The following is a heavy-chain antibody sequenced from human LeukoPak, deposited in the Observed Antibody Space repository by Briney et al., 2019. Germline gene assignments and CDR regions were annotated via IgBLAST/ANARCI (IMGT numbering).Heavy chain of an antibody. CDR3: VRDFRSADY. CDR1: GFTFDDYA. V-gene: IGHV3-74*01. Sequence: SGGSLRLSCAASGFTFDDYAMHWVRQAPGKGPMWVSRICPDGTVTNYADSVKARFIISRDNARNTVYLQMNSLRVEDKAVYYCVRDFRSADYWGQGTLVTVSS. CDR2: ICPDGTVT. J-gene: IGHJ4*02.